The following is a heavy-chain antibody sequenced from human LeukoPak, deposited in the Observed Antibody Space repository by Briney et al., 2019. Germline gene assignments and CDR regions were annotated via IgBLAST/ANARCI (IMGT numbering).Heavy chain of an antibody. CDR2: IYYSGST. Sequence: PSETLSLTCTVSGGSISSSCYYWGWIRQPPGKGLEWIGSIYYSGSTYYNPSLKSRVTISVDTSKNQFSLKLSSVTAADTAVYYCARLPTVTTWRVVQAASGFDPWGQGTLVTVSS. J-gene: IGHJ5*02. CDR3: ARLPTVTTWRVVQAASGFDP. D-gene: IGHD4-11*01. V-gene: IGHV4-39*01. CDR1: GGSISSSCYY.